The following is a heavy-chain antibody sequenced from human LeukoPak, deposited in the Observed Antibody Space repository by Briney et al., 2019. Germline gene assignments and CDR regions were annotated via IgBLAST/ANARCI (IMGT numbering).Heavy chain of an antibody. Sequence: ASVTVSCKASGYSFTINYIHWVRQAPGQGLEWMGIINPSGGSTSYAQKFQGRVTMTRDTSTSTVYMELSSLRSEDTAVYYCARSNYVGPPFDYWGQGTLVTVSS. J-gene: IGHJ4*02. D-gene: IGHD1-7*01. CDR1: GYSFTINY. CDR3: ARSNYVGPPFDY. V-gene: IGHV1-46*01. CDR2: INPSGGST.